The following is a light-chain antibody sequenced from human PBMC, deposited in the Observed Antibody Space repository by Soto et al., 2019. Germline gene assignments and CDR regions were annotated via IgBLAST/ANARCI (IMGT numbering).Light chain of an antibody. V-gene: IGKV3-20*01. CDR3: QQYGSSPPIT. J-gene: IGKJ3*01. CDR2: GAS. CDR1: QSVSGNY. Sequence: EIVLTQSPATLSLSPGDRATLSCRASQSVSGNYLTWYQQKPGQAPRPLLYGASSRATGIPDRFSCSGSGTDFTLTISRREPEDSALYYCQQYGSSPPITFGPGTKVDIK.